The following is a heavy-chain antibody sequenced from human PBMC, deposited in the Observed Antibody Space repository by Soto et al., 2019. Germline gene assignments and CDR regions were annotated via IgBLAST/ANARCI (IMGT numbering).Heavy chain of an antibody. CDR2: IYPDNSDI. CDR3: ESAYCNGATCFYV. CDR1: GYRFTNYW. V-gene: IGHV5-51*01. D-gene: IGHD2-2*01. Sequence: GESLKISCKGSGYRFTNYWIAWVRQMPGKGLEWMGIIYPDNSDIRYSPSFEGQVTFAADKSISTAYLQWSSLRASDTAMYYCESAYCNGATCFYVWGQGTLVTVSS. J-gene: IGHJ4*02.